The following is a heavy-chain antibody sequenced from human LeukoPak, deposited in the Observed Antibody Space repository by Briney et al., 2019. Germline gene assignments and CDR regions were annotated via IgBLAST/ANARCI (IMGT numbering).Heavy chain of an antibody. J-gene: IGHJ4*02. CDR3: ARHITMVRGVTREFDY. Sequence: GESLKISCKGSGYSFTSYWIGWVRQMPGEGLEWMGIIYPGDSDTRYSPSLQGQVTISADKSISTAYLQWSSLKASDTAMYYCARHITMVRGVTREFDYWGQGTLVTVSS. CDR1: GYSFTSYW. V-gene: IGHV5-51*01. D-gene: IGHD3-10*01. CDR2: IYPGDSDT.